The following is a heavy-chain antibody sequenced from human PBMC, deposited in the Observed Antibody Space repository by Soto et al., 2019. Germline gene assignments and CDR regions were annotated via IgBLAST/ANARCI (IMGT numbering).Heavy chain of an antibody. Sequence: QVQLVQSGAEVKKPGSSVKVSCKASGGTFSSYAISWVRQAPGQGLEWMGGIIPIFGTANYAQKFQGRVTITADESTSTAYMELSSLRSEDTAVYYCARAGDRGVATSHYYYGMDVWGQATTVTVSS. V-gene: IGHV1-69*01. D-gene: IGHD5-12*01. J-gene: IGHJ6*02. CDR3: ARAGDRGVATSHYYYGMDV. CDR1: GGTFSSYA. CDR2: IIPIFGTA.